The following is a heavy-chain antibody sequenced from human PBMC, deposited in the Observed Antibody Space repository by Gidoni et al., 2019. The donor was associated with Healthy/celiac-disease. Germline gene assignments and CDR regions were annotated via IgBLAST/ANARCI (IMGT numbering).Heavy chain of an antibody. V-gene: IGHV3-23*01. D-gene: IGHD4-17*01. CDR1: DLTFRGDS. Sequence: EVQLLESGGGLVQPGGSMRRSFPASDLTFRGDSSCSVPPRPGPGGEWVSAISGSGGSTYYADSVKGRFTISRDNSKNTLYLQMNSLRAEDTAVYYCAKAWPSLDYGDYSIQLWLPAWFDYWGQGTLVTVSS. J-gene: IGHJ4*02. CDR2: ISGSGGST. CDR3: AKAWPSLDYGDYSIQLWLPAWFDY.